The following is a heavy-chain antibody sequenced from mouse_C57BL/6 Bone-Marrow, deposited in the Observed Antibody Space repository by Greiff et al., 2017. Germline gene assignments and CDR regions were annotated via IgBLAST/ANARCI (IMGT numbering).Heavy chain of an antibody. CDR1: GYTFTSYW. V-gene: IGHV1-55*01. D-gene: IGHD2-1*01. CDR3: ARWVAFYYGNYVGAMDY. J-gene: IGHJ4*01. CDR2: IYPGRGST. Sequence: QVQLQQSGAELVKPGASVKMSCKASGYTFTSYWITWVKQRPGQGLEWIGDIYPGRGSTNYNEKFKSKATLTVDTSSSTAYMQLSSLTSEDSAVYYCARWVAFYYGNYVGAMDYWGQGTSVTVSS.